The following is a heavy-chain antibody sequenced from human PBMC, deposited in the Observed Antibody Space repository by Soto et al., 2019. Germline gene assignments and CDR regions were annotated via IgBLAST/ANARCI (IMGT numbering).Heavy chain of an antibody. J-gene: IGHJ4*02. CDR2: FSSSGSI. Sequence: SETLSLTCAVSGASINFYYWNWIRQPPGRGLEWVVSFSSSGSINYNPSLESRVTISLDTSKNQFSLTLNSVTAADTAVYYCARGGGSPYHNHEFAFWGQGTLVTVSS. D-gene: IGHD3-10*01. CDR1: GASINFYY. V-gene: IGHV4-59*01. CDR3: ARGGGSPYHNHEFAF.